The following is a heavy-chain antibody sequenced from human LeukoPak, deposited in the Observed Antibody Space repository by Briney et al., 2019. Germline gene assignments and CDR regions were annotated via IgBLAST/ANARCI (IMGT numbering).Heavy chain of an antibody. J-gene: IGHJ4*02. CDR1: GYTFTGYY. D-gene: IGHD3-10*01. V-gene: IGHV1-2*02. Sequence: ASVKVSCKASGYTFTGYYMHWVRQAPGQGLEWMGWINPNSGGTNYAQKFQGRVTMTRDTSISTAYMELSSLRSEDTAVYYCARGKFRRGKAPPYFDYWGQGTLATVSS. CDR2: INPNSGGT. CDR3: ARGKFRRGKAPPYFDY.